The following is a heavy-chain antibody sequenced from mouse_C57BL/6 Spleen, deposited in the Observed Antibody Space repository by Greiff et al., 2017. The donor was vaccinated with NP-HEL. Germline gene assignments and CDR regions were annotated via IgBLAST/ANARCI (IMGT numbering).Heavy chain of an antibody. CDR2: IYPGDGDT. J-gene: IGHJ3*01. V-gene: IGHV1-82*01. Sequence: QVQLQQSGPELVKPGASVKISCKASGYAFSSSWMNWVKQRPGKGLEWIGRIYPGDGDTNYNGKFKGKATLTADKSSSTAYMHLSGLTSEDSAVYFCARRYGSSYGFAYWGQGTLVTVSA. CDR3: ARRYGSSYGFAY. D-gene: IGHD1-1*01. CDR1: GYAFSSSW.